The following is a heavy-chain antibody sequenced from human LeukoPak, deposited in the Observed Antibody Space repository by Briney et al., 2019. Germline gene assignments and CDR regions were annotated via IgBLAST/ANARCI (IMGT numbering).Heavy chain of an antibody. CDR1: GFTFSSYA. CDR2: ISGGGGST. V-gene: IGHV3-23*01. Sequence: PGGSLRLSCAVSGFTFSSYAMSWVRQAPGKGLEWVSSISGGGGSTYYADSVKGRFTISRDNSKNTLYLQMNSLRAEDTAVYYCAKDDRRSCSGGSCYTFDYWGQGTLVTVSS. D-gene: IGHD2-15*01. J-gene: IGHJ4*02. CDR3: AKDDRRSCSGGSCYTFDY.